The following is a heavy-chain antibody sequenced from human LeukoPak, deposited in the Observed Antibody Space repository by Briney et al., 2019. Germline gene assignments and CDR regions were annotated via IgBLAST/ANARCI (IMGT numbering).Heavy chain of an antibody. Sequence: SETLSLTCTVSGGSISSYYWSRIRQPPGRGLEWIGYIYYSGSTNYNPSLKSRVTISVDTSKNQFSLKLSSVTAADTAVYYCARGRLSYQLPDQHYFDYWGQGTLVTVSS. V-gene: IGHV4-59*01. CDR1: GGSISSYY. CDR3: ARGRLSYQLPDQHYFDY. D-gene: IGHD2-2*01. J-gene: IGHJ4*02. CDR2: IYYSGST.